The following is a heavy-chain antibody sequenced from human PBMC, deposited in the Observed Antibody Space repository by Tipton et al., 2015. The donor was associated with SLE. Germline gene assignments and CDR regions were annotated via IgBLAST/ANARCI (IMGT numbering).Heavy chain of an antibody. CDR3: ARIGTNIAAPWWSDP. J-gene: IGHJ5*02. Sequence: TLSLTCAVSGGSISSSNWWSWVRQPPGKGLEWIGEIYHSGSTNYNPSLKSRLTISEDKSKNQFSLKLSSLTAADTAVYYCARIGTNIAAPWWSDPWGQGTLVAVSS. D-gene: IGHD6-6*01. CDR1: GGSISSSNW. CDR2: IYHSGST. V-gene: IGHV4-4*02.